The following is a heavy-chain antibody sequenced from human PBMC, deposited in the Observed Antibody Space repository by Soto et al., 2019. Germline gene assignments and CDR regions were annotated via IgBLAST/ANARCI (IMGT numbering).Heavy chain of an antibody. CDR3: ARGRGRIFGVVRSYNWFDP. Sequence: ASETLSLTCAVYGGSFSGYYWSWIREPPGKGLEWIGEINHSGSTNYNPSLKSRVTISVDTSKNQFSLKLSSVTAADTAVYYCARGRGRIFGVVRSYNWFDPWGQGTLVTVSS. D-gene: IGHD3-3*01. V-gene: IGHV4-34*01. CDR1: GGSFSGYY. CDR2: INHSGST. J-gene: IGHJ5*02.